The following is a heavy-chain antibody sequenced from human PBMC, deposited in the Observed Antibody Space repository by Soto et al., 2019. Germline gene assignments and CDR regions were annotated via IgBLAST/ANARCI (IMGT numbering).Heavy chain of an antibody. CDR1: GGTFRSYT. CDR2: IIPILGIA. CDR3: ARASLCLYNWFDP. V-gene: IGHV1-69*02. J-gene: IGHJ5*02. Sequence: QVQLVQSGAEVKKPGSSVKVSCKASGGTFRSYTISWVRQAPGQGLEWMGRIIPILGIANYAQKFQGRVTITADKSTSTAYMELSSLRSEDTAVYYCARASLCLYNWFDPWGQGTLVTDSS.